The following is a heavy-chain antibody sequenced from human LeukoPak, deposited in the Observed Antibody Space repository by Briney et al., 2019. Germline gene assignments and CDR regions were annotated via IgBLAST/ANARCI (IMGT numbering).Heavy chain of an antibody. CDR3: ARENRGCRYCSGGTPGGVNAFDI. V-gene: IGHV3-21*01. CDR1: GFTFSSYS. CDR2: ISSSSSYI. J-gene: IGHJ3*02. D-gene: IGHD2-15*01. Sequence: PGGTLRLSCAASGFTFSSYSMNWVRQAPGKGLEWVSSISSSSSYIYYADSVKGRFTISRDNAKNSLYLQMNSLRAEDTAVYYCARENRGCRYCSGGTPGGVNAFDIWGQGTMVTVSS.